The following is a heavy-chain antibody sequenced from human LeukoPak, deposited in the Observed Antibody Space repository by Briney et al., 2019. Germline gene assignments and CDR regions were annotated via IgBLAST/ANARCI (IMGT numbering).Heavy chain of an antibody. CDR3: VKDRLLDYGDYVGWFDP. Sequence: GGSLRLSCAASGFTFSSYAMSWVRQAPGKGLEWVSAISGSGGSTYYADSVKGRFTISRDNSKNTLYLQMNSLRAEDTAVYYCVKDRLLDYGDYVGWFDPWGQGTLVTVSS. V-gene: IGHV3-23*01. CDR2: ISGSGGST. J-gene: IGHJ5*02. CDR1: GFTFSSYA. D-gene: IGHD4-17*01.